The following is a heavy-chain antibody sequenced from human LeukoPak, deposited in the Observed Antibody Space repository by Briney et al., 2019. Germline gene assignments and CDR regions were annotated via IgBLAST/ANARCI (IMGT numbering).Heavy chain of an antibody. V-gene: IGHV3-7*03. Sequence: GGSLRLSCAASGFIFSNYIMYWARQAPGKGLEWVASINHNGNVNYYVDSVKGRFTTSRDNAKNSLYLQMSNLRAEDTAVYFCARGGGLDVWGQGATVTVSS. CDR1: GFIFSNYI. J-gene: IGHJ6*02. CDR2: INHNGNVN. D-gene: IGHD3-16*01. CDR3: ARGGGLDV.